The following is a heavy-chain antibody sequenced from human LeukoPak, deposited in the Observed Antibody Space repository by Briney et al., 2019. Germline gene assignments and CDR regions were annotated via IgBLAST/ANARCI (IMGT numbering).Heavy chain of an antibody. Sequence: SETLSLTCTVSGGSISSRPYYWGWVRQPPGKGLEWIGSISYSGSIHYNPSLKSRVTISVDTSKNHFSLRLSSVTAADTAVYYCATLEIGDYYFDYWGQGTLVTVPS. CDR2: ISYSGSI. J-gene: IGHJ4*02. CDR1: GGSISSRPYY. V-gene: IGHV4-39*01. D-gene: IGHD3-16*01. CDR3: ATLEIGDYYFDY.